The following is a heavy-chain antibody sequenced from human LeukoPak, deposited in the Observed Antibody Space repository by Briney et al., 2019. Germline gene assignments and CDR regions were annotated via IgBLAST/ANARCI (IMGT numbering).Heavy chain of an antibody. V-gene: IGHV3-7*03. CDR2: IKQDGSEK. CDR1: GFTFSHFW. D-gene: IGHD3-16*01. Sequence: GGSLRLSCADSGFTFSHFWMSWVRQAPGKGLEWVANIKQDGSEKNYVDSVKGRFIISRDNAKNSLYLQMNTLRADDTAVYYCARDGFGTGSNWGQGTLVTVSS. CDR3: ARDGFGTGSN. J-gene: IGHJ4*02.